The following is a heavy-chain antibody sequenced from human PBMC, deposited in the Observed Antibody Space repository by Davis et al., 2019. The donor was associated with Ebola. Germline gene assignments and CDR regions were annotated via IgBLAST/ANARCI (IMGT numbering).Heavy chain of an antibody. D-gene: IGHD1-1*01. CDR3: ASAGTTGTTLLY. V-gene: IGHV5-51*01. CDR2: LHPGTSDI. J-gene: IGHJ4*02. Sequence: PGGSLRLSCKASGYSFNTHWIGWVRQMPGKGLEWMTHLHPGTSDIRYSPSFQGQVTISFDKSISTAYLQWSSLRASDTAMYYCASAGTTGTTLLYWGQGTLVTVS. CDR1: GYSFNTHW.